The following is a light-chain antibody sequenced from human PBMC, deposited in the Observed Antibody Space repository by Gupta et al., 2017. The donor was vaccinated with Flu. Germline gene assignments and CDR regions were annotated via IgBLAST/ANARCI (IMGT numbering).Light chain of an antibody. V-gene: IGKV4-1*01. Sequence: DIVMTQSPDSLAVSLGERATNNCKSSQSVLYSSNNKNYLAWYQQKPGQPPKLLIYWASTRESGVPGRFSGSGSETDFTLTISSLQAEDVAVYYCQQDDSTPYTFGQGTKMEIK. CDR1: QSVLYSSNNKNY. J-gene: IGKJ2*01. CDR3: QQDDSTPYT. CDR2: WAS.